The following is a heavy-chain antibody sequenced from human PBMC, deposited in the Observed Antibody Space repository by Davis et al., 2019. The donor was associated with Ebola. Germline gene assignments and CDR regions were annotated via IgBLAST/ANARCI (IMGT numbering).Heavy chain of an antibody. CDR3: ARDLSWEGLVISYYFDY. V-gene: IGHV3-23*01. D-gene: IGHD3/OR15-3a*01. Sequence: PGGSLRLSCAASGFTFSSYAMSWVRQAPGKGLEWVSAISGSGGSTYYADSVKGRFTISRDNSKNTLYLQMNSLRAEDTAVYYCARDLSWEGLVISYYFDYWGQGTLVTVSS. CDR2: ISGSGGST. J-gene: IGHJ4*02. CDR1: GFTFSSYA.